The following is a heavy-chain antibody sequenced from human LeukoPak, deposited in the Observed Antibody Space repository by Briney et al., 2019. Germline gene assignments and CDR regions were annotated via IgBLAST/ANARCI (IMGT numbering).Heavy chain of an antibody. CDR1: GFTFSSYG. CDR3: ARGAGYSSSWYTPDY. Sequence: GGSLRLSCAASGFTFSSYGMHWVRQAPGKGLEWVAVIWYDGSNKYYADSVKGRFTISRDNSKNTLYLQMNSLRSEDTAVYYCARGAGYSSSWYTPDYWGQGTLVTVSS. V-gene: IGHV3-33*01. J-gene: IGHJ4*02. CDR2: IWYDGSNK. D-gene: IGHD6-13*01.